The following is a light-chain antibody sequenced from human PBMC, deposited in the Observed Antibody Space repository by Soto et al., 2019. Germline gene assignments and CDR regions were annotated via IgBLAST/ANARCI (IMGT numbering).Light chain of an antibody. CDR1: ELLSSVY. Sequence: EIVLTQSPVTLSLSPGEMATLSCSASELLSSVYLAWYQQRPGQPPRLLIYGASNRATGIPDRFSGSGSGTDFTLIINRLEPEDVAIYYCQQYGGSPRINFGQGTRLEIK. CDR2: GAS. V-gene: IGKV3-20*01. CDR3: QQYGGSPRIN. J-gene: IGKJ5*01.